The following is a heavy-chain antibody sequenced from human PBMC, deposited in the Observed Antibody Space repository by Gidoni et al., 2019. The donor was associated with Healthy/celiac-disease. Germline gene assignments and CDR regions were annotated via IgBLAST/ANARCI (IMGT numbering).Heavy chain of an antibody. CDR1: SSYG. CDR3: AKGSLAATDYYYGMDV. CDR2: ISYDGSNK. V-gene: IGHV3-30*18. D-gene: IGHD2-15*01. Sequence: SSYGMHWVRQAPGKGLEWVAVISYDGSNKYYADSVKGRFTISRDNSKNTLYLQMNSLRAEDTAVYYCAKGSLAATDYYYGMDVWGQGTTVTVSS. J-gene: IGHJ6*02.